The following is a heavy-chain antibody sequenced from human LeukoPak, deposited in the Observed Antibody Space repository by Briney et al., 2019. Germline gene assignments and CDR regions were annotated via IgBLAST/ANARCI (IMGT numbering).Heavy chain of an antibody. CDR3: ARGNYYGSGSFDY. V-gene: IGHV3-30*03. CDR1: GFTFSSYG. Sequence: PGRSLRLSCAASGFTFSSYGMHWVRQAPGKGLEWVAVISYDGSNKYYADSVKGRFTISRDNSKNTLYLQVNSLRTEDTAMYYCARGNYYGSGSFDYWGQGTLVTVSS. CDR2: ISYDGSNK. J-gene: IGHJ4*02. D-gene: IGHD3-10*01.